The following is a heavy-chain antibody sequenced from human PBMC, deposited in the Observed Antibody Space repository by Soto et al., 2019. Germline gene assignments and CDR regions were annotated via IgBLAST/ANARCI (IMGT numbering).Heavy chain of an antibody. V-gene: IGHV3-7*03. CDR3: VRGTPTPGLDI. Sequence: GGSLRLSCVASGFRFSDYPLNWVRQAPGQGLEWVAHINRAGTKTNYVDSVKGRFTTSRDNAKNSLYLRIGSLRVEDTAIYYCVRGTPTPGLDIWGHGTRVTVSS. CDR2: INRAGTKT. D-gene: IGHD1-1*01. J-gene: IGHJ4*01. CDR1: GFRFSDYP.